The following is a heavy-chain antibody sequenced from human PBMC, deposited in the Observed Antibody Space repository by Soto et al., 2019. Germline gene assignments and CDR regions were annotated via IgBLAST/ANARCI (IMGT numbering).Heavy chain of an antibody. D-gene: IGHD3-3*01. J-gene: IGHJ4*02. V-gene: IGHV3-11*01. CDR1: GVSFRDYF. CDR2: IGPYGNSI. Sequence: XGSLRLSCAEAGVSFRDYFMSWIRQAPGKGLEWVSYIGPYGNSIYYADSVKGRFTISRDDAKKSLYLHMNSLRAEDTAVYYCARDDYTYGVYWGQGPLVTVSS. CDR3: ARDDYTYGVY.